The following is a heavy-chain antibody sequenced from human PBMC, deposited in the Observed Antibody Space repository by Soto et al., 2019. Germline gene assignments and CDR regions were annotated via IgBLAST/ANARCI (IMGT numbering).Heavy chain of an antibody. V-gene: IGHV4-59*01. CDR3: ARKSSTSDY. J-gene: IGHJ4*02. CDR1: GGSISNYY. Sequence: SETLSLTCTVSGGSISNYYWSWIRQPPGKGLEWIGYIFHSGNTNYNPSLKSRVTISVDTSKNRFSLKPSSVTAADTAVYYCARKSSTSDYWGQGTLVTVSS. D-gene: IGHD2-2*01. CDR2: IFHSGNT.